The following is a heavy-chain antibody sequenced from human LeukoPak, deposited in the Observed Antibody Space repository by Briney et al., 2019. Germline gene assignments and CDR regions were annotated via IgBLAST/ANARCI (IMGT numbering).Heavy chain of an antibody. J-gene: IGHJ4*02. D-gene: IGHD6-19*01. Sequence: GGSLRLSCAVSGFTFSSYWMSWVRQAPGKGLEWVANIKQDGSEKYYVDSVKGRFTISRDNAKNSLHLQMNSLRAEDTAVYYCARVRGPYSSGWYYFDYWGQGTLVTVSS. CDR2: IKQDGSEK. CDR1: GFTFSSYW. CDR3: ARVRGPYSSGWYYFDY. V-gene: IGHV3-7*03.